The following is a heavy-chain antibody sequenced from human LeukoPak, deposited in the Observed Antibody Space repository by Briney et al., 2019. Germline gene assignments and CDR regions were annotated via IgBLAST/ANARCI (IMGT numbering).Heavy chain of an antibody. Sequence: SETLSLTCTVSGGSISSYYWSWIRQPAGKGLEWIGRIYSSGSTTYNPSLKSRVTISVDTSKNQFSLKLSSVTAADTAVYYCARVPYYYDSSGYPRYYFDYWGQGTLVTVSS. J-gene: IGHJ4*02. CDR1: GGSISSYY. CDR2: IYSSGST. D-gene: IGHD3-22*01. V-gene: IGHV4-4*07. CDR3: ARVPYYYDSSGYPRYYFDY.